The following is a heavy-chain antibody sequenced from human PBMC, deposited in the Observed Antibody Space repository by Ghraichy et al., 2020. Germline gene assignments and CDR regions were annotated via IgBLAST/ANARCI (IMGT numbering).Heavy chain of an antibody. CDR3: ARGSDYSNYYFDY. V-gene: IGHV6-1*01. CDR2: TYYRSKWYD. Sequence: SFGDSVSSNSAAWNWIRQSPSRGLEWLGRTYYRSKWYDDYAVSVKSRITINPDTSKNQFSLQLNSVTPEDTAVYYCARGSDYSNYYFDYWGQGTLVTVSS. D-gene: IGHD4-11*01. J-gene: IGHJ4*02. CDR1: GDSVSSNSAA.